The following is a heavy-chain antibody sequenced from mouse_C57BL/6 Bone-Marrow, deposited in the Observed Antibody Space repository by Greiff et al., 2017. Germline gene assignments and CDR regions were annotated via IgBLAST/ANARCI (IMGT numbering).Heavy chain of an antibody. V-gene: IGHV1-15*01. CDR3: TRNHYGSSSYWYFDV. CDR2: IDPETGGT. CDR1: GYTFTDYE. J-gene: IGHJ1*03. D-gene: IGHD1-1*01. Sequence: SGAELVRPGASVTLSCKASGYTFTDYEMHWVKQTPVHGLEWIGAIDPETGGTAYNQKFKGKAILTADKSSSTAYMELRSLTSEDSAVYYCTRNHYGSSSYWYFDVWGTGTTVTVSS.